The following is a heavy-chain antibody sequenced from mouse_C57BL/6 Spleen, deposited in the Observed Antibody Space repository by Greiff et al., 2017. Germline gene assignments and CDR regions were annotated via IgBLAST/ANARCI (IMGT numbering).Heavy chain of an antibody. CDR3: ARSALDSFYAMDY. CDR2: IYPGSGNT. D-gene: IGHD1-2*01. J-gene: IGHJ4*01. CDR1: GYSFTSYY. Sequence: QVQLKESGPELVKPGASVKISCKASGYSFTSYYIHWVKQRPGQGLEWIGWIYPGSGNTKYNEKFKGKATLTADTSSSTAYMQLSSLTSEDSAVYYCARSALDSFYAMDYWGQGTSVTVSS. V-gene: IGHV1-66*01.